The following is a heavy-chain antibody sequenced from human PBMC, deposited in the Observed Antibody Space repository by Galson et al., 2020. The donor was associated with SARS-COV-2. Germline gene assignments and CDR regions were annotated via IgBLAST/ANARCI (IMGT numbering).Heavy chain of an antibody. J-gene: IGHJ2*01. D-gene: IGHD7-27*01. Sequence: ASVKVSCKASGYTFTGYYMHWVRQAPGQGLEWMGWINPDSGGTNYAQKFQDWVTMTRDTYITTAYMELSRLRSDDTAVYYCARGSNNWGRGFFELWGRGTLVTVSS. V-gene: IGHV1-2*04. CDR3: ARGSNNWGRGFFEL. CDR2: INPDSGGT. CDR1: GYTFTGYY.